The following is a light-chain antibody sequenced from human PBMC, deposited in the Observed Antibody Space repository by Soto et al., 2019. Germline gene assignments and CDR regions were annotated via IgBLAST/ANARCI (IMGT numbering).Light chain of an antibody. CDR3: SSYAGSNNFV. V-gene: IGLV2-8*01. CDR1: SSDVGGYKY. CDR2: EVS. J-gene: IGLJ1*01. Sequence: QSALTQPPSASGSPGQSVTISCTGTSSDVGGYKYVSWYQQHPGKAPKLMIYEVSERPSGVPDRFSGSKSSNTASLTVSGLQAEDEADYYCSSYAGSNNFVFGTGTKVTV.